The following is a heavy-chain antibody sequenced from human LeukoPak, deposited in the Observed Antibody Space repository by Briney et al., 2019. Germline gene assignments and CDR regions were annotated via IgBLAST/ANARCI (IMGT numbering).Heavy chain of an antibody. V-gene: IGHV1-46*01. J-gene: IGHJ3*02. Sequence: ASVKVSCKASGYTFTSYYMHWVRQAPGQGLEWMGIINPSGGSTSYAQKFQGRVTMTRDMSTSTVYMELSSLRSEDTAVYYCARDRRIVVPSDAFDIWGQGTMVIVSS. D-gene: IGHD2-21*01. CDR1: GYTFTSYY. CDR3: ARDRRIVVPSDAFDI. CDR2: INPSGGST.